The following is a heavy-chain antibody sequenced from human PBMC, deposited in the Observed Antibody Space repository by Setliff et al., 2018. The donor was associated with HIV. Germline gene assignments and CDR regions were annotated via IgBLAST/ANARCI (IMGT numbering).Heavy chain of an antibody. V-gene: IGHV3-30*02. Sequence: GGSLRLSCAASGFTVSSNYMSWVRQAPGKGLEWVAVIRHDGSNEHYADSVKGRFTISRDNSKNTLYLQMSSLRVDDTAVYYCVKEAYSNTWNYYYYYIDVWGKGTTVTVSS. D-gene: IGHD6-13*01. CDR2: IRHDGSNE. CDR1: GFTVSSNY. J-gene: IGHJ6*03. CDR3: VKEAYSNTWNYYYYYIDV.